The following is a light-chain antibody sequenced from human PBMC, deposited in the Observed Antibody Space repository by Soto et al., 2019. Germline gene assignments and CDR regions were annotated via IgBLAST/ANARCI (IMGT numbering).Light chain of an antibody. CDR3: SSYTSSSNP. Sequence: QSALTQPASVSGSPGQSITISCTGTSSDVGGYNYVSWYQQHPGKAPKLMIYDVSNRPSGVSNRFSGSKSGNTASLTISGLQAEDEADYYCSSYTSSSNPFGGGTKLTVL. CDR1: SSDVGGYNY. V-gene: IGLV2-14*01. J-gene: IGLJ2*01. CDR2: DVS.